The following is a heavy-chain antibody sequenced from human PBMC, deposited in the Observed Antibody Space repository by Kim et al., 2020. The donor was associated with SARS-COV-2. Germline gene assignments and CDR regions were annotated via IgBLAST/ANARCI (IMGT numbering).Heavy chain of an antibody. CDR3: ARVVMARKSNPFDC. Sequence: SETLSLTCDVYGGSFSGYYWSWIRQSPEKGLEWIGEIKDSGSINYNPSLKSRVTVSVDMSKNQFSLKLSSVTAADTAVYFCARVVMARKSNPFDCWGQGTLVTVSS. V-gene: IGHV4-34*01. CDR2: IKDSGSI. D-gene: IGHD2-21*01. J-gene: IGHJ4*02. CDR1: GGSFSGYY.